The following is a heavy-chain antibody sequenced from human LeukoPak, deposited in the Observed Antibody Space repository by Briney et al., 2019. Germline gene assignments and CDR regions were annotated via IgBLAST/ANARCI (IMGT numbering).Heavy chain of an antibody. CDR3: ATDLDVVVGLL. CDR2: IIPILGIA. Sequence: GASVKVSCKASGGTFSSYAISWVRQAPGQGLEWMGRIIPILGIANYAQKFQGRVTITADKSTSTAYMELSSLRSEDTAVYYCATDLDVVVGLLWGQGTLVTVSS. D-gene: IGHD2-15*01. CDR1: GGTFSSYA. V-gene: IGHV1-69*04. J-gene: IGHJ4*02.